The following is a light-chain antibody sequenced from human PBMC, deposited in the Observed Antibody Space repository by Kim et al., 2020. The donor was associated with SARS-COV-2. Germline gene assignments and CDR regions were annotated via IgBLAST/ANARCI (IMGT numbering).Light chain of an antibody. CDR2: GAS. V-gene: IGKV3-20*01. Sequence: EIVLTQSPGTLSLSPGERATLSCRASQSVSSIYLAWYQQKPGQAPRLLIYGASSRATGIPDRFSGSGSGTDFTLTISRLEPEDFAVYYCQQYGSSSWTFGQGTQVDIK. CDR3: QQYGSSSWT. CDR1: QSVSSIY. J-gene: IGKJ1*01.